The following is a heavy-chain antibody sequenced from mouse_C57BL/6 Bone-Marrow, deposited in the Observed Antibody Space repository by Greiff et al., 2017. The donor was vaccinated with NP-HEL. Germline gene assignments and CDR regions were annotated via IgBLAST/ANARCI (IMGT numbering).Heavy chain of an antibody. CDR3: ARGGILTLAWFAY. CDR1: GYTFTSYW. CDR2: IDPSDSYT. V-gene: IGHV1-69*01. Sequence: VQLQQPGAELVMPGASVKLSCKASGYTFTSYWMHWVKQRPGQGLEWIGEIDPSDSYTNYNQKFKGKSTLTVDKSSSTAYMQLSSLTSEDSAVYYCARGGILTLAWFAYWGQGTRVTVSA. D-gene: IGHD4-1*01. J-gene: IGHJ3*01.